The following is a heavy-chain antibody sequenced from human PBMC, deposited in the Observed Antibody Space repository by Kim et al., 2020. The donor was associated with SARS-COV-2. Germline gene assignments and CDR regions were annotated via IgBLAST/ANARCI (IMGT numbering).Heavy chain of an antibody. J-gene: IGHJ4*02. D-gene: IGHD6-19*01. Sequence: YADSLKGRFAISRDNAKNSLHLQMDSLRSEDTALYYCAKGRLISVAGPLDFWGQGTLVTVSS. V-gene: IGHV3-9*01. CDR3: AKGRLISVAGPLDF.